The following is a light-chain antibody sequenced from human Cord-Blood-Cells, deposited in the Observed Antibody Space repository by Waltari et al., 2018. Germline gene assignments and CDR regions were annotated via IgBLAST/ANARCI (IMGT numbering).Light chain of an antibody. Sequence: DIQMTQSPSSLSASVGARVTIPCRASQSISSYLHWYQQNPGKAPKLLIYAASSLQSGVPSRFSGSGSWTDFTLTISSLQPEDFATYYCQQSYSTPWTFGQGTKVEIK. J-gene: IGKJ1*01. CDR3: QQSYSTPWT. CDR2: AAS. CDR1: QSISSY. V-gene: IGKV1-39*01.